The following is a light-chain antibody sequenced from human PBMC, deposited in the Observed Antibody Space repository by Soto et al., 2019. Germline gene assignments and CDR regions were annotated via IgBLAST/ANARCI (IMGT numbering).Light chain of an antibody. CDR2: LGS. CDR3: MQALQTPSS. J-gene: IGKJ3*01. V-gene: IGKV2-28*01. CDR1: QSLLHSNGYNY. Sequence: IVMTQSPLSLPVTPVEPASISCRTSQSLLHSNGYNYLDWYLQKPGQSPQLLISLGSNRASGVPDRFSGSGSGTDFTLKISRVEAEDVGVYYCMQALQTPSSFGPGTKVDIK.